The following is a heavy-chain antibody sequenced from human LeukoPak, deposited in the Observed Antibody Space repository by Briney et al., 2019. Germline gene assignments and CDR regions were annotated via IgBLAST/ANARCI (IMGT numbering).Heavy chain of an antibody. J-gene: IGHJ1*01. Sequence: GGSLRLSCAASGFTFSIYGMHWVRQAPGKGLEWVAVIWSDGSKKYYADSVKGRFTTSRDTSKNTLYLQMDSLRAEDTAVYYCAKDDGTSCHYSYFQHWGQGALVTVSS. V-gene: IGHV3-33*06. CDR3: AKDDGTSCHYSYFQH. D-gene: IGHD3-22*01. CDR2: IWSDGSKK. CDR1: GFTFSIYG.